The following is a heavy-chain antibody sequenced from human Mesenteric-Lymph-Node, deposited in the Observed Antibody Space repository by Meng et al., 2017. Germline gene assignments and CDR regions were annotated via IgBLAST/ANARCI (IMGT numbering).Heavy chain of an antibody. CDR1: VYTSPGYQ. V-gene: IGHV1-2*02. D-gene: IGHD6-19*01. Sequence: VPRGQSGAELKKPWAQTKVACNASVYTSPGYQMHWVRQPPGQGLEWMGWINPSRGRTNYAQKFLGRVTMTKNTSISTAYMELSRLRSDDTAVYYCARIAVAGTRWFDPWGQGTLVTVSS. CDR3: ARIAVAGTRWFDP. CDR2: INPSRGRT. J-gene: IGHJ5*02.